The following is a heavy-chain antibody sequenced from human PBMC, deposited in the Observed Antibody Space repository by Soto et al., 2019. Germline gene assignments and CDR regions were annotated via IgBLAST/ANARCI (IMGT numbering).Heavy chain of an antibody. CDR1: GLPFRRYA. J-gene: IGHJ4*02. D-gene: IGHD5-12*01. CDR3: ASMERATIMLLDY. Sequence: GGSLRLSSAASGLPFRRYAMSWVRKAPGKGLEWVSAISGSGGSTYYADSVKGRFTISRDNSKNTLYLQMNSLRAEDTAVYYCASMERATIMLLDYGGQGTLVTVSS. CDR2: ISGSGGST. V-gene: IGHV3-23*01.